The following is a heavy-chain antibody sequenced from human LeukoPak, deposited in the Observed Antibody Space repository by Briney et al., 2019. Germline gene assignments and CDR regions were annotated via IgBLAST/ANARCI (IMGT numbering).Heavy chain of an antibody. CDR3: ARDYYDSSAVEYFQH. Sequence: ASVKVSCKASGYTFTSYYMHWVRQAPGQGLEWMGIINPRGGSTSYAQKFQGRVTMTRDTSTSTVYMELSSLRSEDTAVYYCARDYYDSSAVEYFQHWGQGTLVTVSS. CDR2: INPRGGST. V-gene: IGHV1-46*01. CDR1: GYTFTSYY. D-gene: IGHD3-22*01. J-gene: IGHJ1*01.